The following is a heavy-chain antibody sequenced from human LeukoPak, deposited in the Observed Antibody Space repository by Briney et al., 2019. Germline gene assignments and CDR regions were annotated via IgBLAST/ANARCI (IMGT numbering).Heavy chain of an antibody. Sequence: SETLSLTCAVYGGSFSGYYWSWIRQPPGKGLEWIGEINHSGSTNYNPSLKSRVTISVDTSKNQFSLKLSSVTAADTAVYYCARDTLKQQLVNTRQFDYWGQGTLVTVSS. J-gene: IGHJ4*02. CDR2: INHSGST. CDR1: GGSFSGYY. CDR3: ARDTLKQQLVNTRQFDY. V-gene: IGHV4-34*01. D-gene: IGHD6-13*01.